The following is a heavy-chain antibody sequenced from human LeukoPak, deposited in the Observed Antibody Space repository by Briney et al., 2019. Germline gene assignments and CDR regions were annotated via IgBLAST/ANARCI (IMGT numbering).Heavy chain of an antibody. J-gene: IGHJ4*02. CDR1: GFTFSSYE. Sequence: GGSLRLSCAASGFTFSSYEMNWVRQAPGKGLEWVSYISSSGSTIYYADSAKGRFTISRDNAKNSLYLQMNSLRAEDTAVYYCASMGSGSYSWFDWGSYTLDYWGQGTLVTVSS. D-gene: IGHD3-10*01. CDR3: ASMGSGSYSWFDWGSYTLDY. V-gene: IGHV3-48*03. CDR2: ISSSGSTI.